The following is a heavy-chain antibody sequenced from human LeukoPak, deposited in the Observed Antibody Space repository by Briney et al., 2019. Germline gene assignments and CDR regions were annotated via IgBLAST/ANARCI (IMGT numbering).Heavy chain of an antibody. Sequence: SETLSLTCTVSGGSISSYYWSWIRQPPGKGLEWIGYIYYSGSTTYNPSLKSLVTISVDTSKNQFSLKLSSVTAADTAVYYCAKSSLLAVAGTGDYWGQGTLVTVSS. J-gene: IGHJ4*02. D-gene: IGHD6-19*01. CDR1: GGSISSYY. CDR3: AKSSLLAVAGTGDY. CDR2: IYYSGST. V-gene: IGHV4-59*01.